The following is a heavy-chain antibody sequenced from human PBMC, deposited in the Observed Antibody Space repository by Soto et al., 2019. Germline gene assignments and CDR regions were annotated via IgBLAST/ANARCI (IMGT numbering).Heavy chain of an antibody. CDR2: ISGGGDTT. D-gene: IGHD3-10*01. V-gene: IGHV3-23*01. CDR1: GFTFNNYA. Sequence: EVQLLESGGGLVQPGGSLRLSCAASGFTFNNYAMTWVRQAPGKWLEWVSAISGGGDTTSYADSVKGRFTVSRDGSKNTLYLHMSSLRAEDTALYYCAKGRGGSGSLTPRVDFWGQGTLVTVSS. J-gene: IGHJ4*02. CDR3: AKGRGGSGSLTPRVDF.